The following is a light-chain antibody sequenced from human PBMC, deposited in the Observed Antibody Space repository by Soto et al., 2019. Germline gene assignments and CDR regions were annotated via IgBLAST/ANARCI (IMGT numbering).Light chain of an antibody. J-gene: IGLJ2*01. V-gene: IGLV1-44*01. Sequence: QSVLTQPPSASGTPGQKVAISCSGSSSNIGSNSVNWYQQLPGTAPKLLIYRNNQRPSGVPDRFSGSKSGTSASLAISGLQSEDEADYYCAAWDDSLNGVVFGGGTKLPVL. CDR2: RNN. CDR3: AAWDDSLNGVV. CDR1: SSNIGSNS.